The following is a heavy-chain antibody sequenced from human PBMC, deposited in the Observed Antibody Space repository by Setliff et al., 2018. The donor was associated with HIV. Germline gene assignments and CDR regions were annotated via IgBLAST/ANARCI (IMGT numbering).Heavy chain of an antibody. CDR3: ARLGSGWSDSYYYAMDI. D-gene: IGHD6-19*01. Sequence: ASVKVSCKSSGYIFTSDHMHWVRQAPGQGLEWMGMITPSDGNTNYEQKFQGRVTMTTDTSTSRAYMELRSLRSDDTAVYFCARLGSGWSDSYYYAMDIWGQGTTVTVSS. CDR2: ITPSDGNT. CDR1: GYIFTSDH. J-gene: IGHJ6*02. V-gene: IGHV1-46*01.